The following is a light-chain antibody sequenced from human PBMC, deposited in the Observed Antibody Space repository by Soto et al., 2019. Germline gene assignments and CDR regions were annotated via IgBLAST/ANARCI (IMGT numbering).Light chain of an antibody. CDR3: QQYDNLPLT. CDR2: KAS. Sequence: GDRVTLTFRASQGIGSYLAWYQQKPGEAPKLLIYKASTLKSGVPSRFSGSGSGTDFTFTISRLQPEDIATYYCQQYDNLPLTFGGGTKVDIK. J-gene: IGKJ4*01. CDR1: QGIGSY. V-gene: IGKV1-33*01.